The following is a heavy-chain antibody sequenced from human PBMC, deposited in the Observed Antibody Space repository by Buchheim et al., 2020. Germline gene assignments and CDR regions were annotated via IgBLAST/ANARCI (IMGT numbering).Heavy chain of an antibody. CDR3: ATGGWGSDFFDY. CDR2: MSIDGRDN. Sequence: QVELVESGGGVVQPERSLRLSCAGSGVSFSAYGMHWVRQAPGKGLEWVAHMSIDGRDNDYADSVKGRFIISRDNSHNTLSLQMNSLRVEDTAVYYCATGGWGSDFFDYWGQGTL. D-gene: IGHD7-27*01. CDR1: GVSFSAYG. J-gene: IGHJ4*02. V-gene: IGHV3-33*03.